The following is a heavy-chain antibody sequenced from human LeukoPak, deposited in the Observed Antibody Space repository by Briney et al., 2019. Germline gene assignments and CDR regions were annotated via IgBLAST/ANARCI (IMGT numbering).Heavy chain of an antibody. CDR1: GGSVTDYY. J-gene: IGHJ6*03. V-gene: IGHV4-34*01. Sequence: SETLSLTCTVSGGSVTDYYWGWIRQPPGKGLEWIGEINHSGSTNYNPSLKSRATISVDTSKNQFSLKLSSVTAADTAVYYCARGGRRITIFGVVSRGGYYYMDVWGKGTTVTVSS. D-gene: IGHD3-3*01. CDR2: INHSGST. CDR3: ARGGRRITIFGVVSRGGYYYMDV.